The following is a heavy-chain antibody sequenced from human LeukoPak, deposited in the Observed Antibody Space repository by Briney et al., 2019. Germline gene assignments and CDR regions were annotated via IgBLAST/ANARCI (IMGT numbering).Heavy chain of an antibody. Sequence: SQTLSLTFAISGDSVSSNSVAWNWIRQSPSRGLEWLGRTYYRSKWYNDYAVSVKSRIIINPDTSKNQFSLQLNSVTPEDTAMYYCARHGSGWYPFDYWGQGTLVTVSS. V-gene: IGHV6-1*01. CDR2: TYYRSKWYN. D-gene: IGHD6-19*01. J-gene: IGHJ4*02. CDR3: ARHGSGWYPFDY. CDR1: GDSVSSNSVA.